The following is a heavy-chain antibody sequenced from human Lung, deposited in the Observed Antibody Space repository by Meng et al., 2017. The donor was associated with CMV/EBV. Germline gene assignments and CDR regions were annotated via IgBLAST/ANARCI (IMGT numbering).Heavy chain of an antibody. CDR2: IRFDGTNK. J-gene: IGHJ6*02. CDR1: GFTFSSYA. D-gene: IGHD3-22*01. V-gene: IGHV3-30*02. CDR3: AKRGDSSGTYAMDV. Sequence: GESLKISCAASGFTFSSYAMHWVRQAPGKGLGWVANIRFDGTNKYHADSVKGRFTISRDNSKNTLYLQMNSLRAEDTAVYYCAKRGDSSGTYAMDVWGQGTTVTGSS.